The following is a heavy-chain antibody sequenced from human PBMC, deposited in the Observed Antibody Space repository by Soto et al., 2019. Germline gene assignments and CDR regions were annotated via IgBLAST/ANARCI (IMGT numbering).Heavy chain of an antibody. V-gene: IGHV5-51*01. J-gene: IGHJ1*01. D-gene: IGHD3-22*01. CDR1: GYSFTSYW. CDR3: ARGSSGYYSILGLGYFQH. CDR2: IYPGDSDT. Sequence: PGESLKISCKGSGYSFTSYWIGWVRQMPGKGLEWMGIIYPGDSDTRYSPSFQGQVTISADKSISTAYLQWSSLKASDTAMYYCARGSSGYYSILGLGYFQHWGQGTLVTVSS.